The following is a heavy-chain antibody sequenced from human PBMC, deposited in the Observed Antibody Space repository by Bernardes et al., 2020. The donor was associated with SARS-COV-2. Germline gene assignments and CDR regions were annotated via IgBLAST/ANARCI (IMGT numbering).Heavy chain of an antibody. Sequence: SETLSLTCAVYGGSFSGYYWSWIRQPPGKGLEWIGEINHSGSTNYNPSLKSRVTISVDTSKNQFSLKLSSVTAADTAVYYCARGGSNYDFWSGHRNWFDPWGQGTLVTVSS. CDR1: GGSFSGYY. J-gene: IGHJ5*02. CDR2: INHSGST. V-gene: IGHV4-34*01. CDR3: ARGGSNYDFWSGHRNWFDP. D-gene: IGHD3-3*01.